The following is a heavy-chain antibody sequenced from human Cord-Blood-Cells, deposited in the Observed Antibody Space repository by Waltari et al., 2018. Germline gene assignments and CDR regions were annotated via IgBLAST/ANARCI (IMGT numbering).Heavy chain of an antibody. Sequence: QVQLQESGPGLVKPSETLSLTCTVSGGSISSYYWSWIRQPPGKGLEWIGYIYYSGSTNHNPPLQGRVTISVDTSKNPFSLKLSSVTAADTAVYYCARGVPINMVRGSGGNWFDPWGQGTLVTVSS. J-gene: IGHJ5*02. CDR1: GGSISSYY. D-gene: IGHD3-10*01. V-gene: IGHV4-59*01. CDR3: ARGVPINMVRGSGGNWFDP. CDR2: IYYSGST.